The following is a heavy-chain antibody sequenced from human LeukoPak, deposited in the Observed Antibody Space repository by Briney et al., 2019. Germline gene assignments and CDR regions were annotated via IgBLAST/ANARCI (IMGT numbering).Heavy chain of an antibody. D-gene: IGHD6-13*01. CDR3: ARVPTGVIAAGYYLDY. J-gene: IGHJ4*02. Sequence: GGSLRLSCAASGFTFSSYAMHWVRQAPGKGLEWVAVISYDGSNEYYADSMKGRFTISRDNSKNTLFLQMNSLRTEDTAVHYCARVPTGVIAAGYYLDYWGQGTLVTVSS. CDR2: ISYDGSNE. CDR1: GFTFSSYA. V-gene: IGHV3-30*04.